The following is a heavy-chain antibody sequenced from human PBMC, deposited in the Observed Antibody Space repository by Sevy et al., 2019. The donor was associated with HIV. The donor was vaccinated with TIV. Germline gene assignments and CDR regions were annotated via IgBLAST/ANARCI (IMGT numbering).Heavy chain of an antibody. CDR2: ISSSSSTI. CDR3: ARDEVGGGSSANFPLDY. CDR1: RFTFSSYS. V-gene: IGHV3-48*02. J-gene: IGHJ4*02. Sequence: GGSLRLSCAASRFTFSSYSMNWVRQAPGKGLEWVSYISSSSSTIYYADSVKGRFTISRDNAKNSLYLQMNSLRDEDTAVYYCARDEVGGGSSANFPLDYWGQGTLVTVSS. D-gene: IGHD2-2*01.